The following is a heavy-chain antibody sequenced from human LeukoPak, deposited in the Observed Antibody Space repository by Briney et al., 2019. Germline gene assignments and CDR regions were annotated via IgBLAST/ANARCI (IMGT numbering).Heavy chain of an antibody. J-gene: IGHJ5*02. CDR1: GYTFTSYG. V-gene: IGHV1-46*01. CDR3: ARDRKGGVVVPAAISRGNRRSYWFDP. CDR2: INPSGGST. Sequence: ASVKVSCKASGYTFTSYGITWVRQAPGQGLEWMGIINPSGGSTSYAQKFQGRVTMTRDTSTSTAYMELRSLRSDDTAVYYCARDRKGGVVVPAAISRGNRRSYWFDPWGQGTLVTVSS. D-gene: IGHD2-2*02.